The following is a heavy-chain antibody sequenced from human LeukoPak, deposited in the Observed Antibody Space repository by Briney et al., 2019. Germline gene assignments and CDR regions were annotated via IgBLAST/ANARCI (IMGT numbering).Heavy chain of an antibody. J-gene: IGHJ5*02. CDR1: RYSFTSYW. CDR3: ARLSAAAGYNWFDP. D-gene: IGHD6-13*01. Sequence: GESLNISCKGSRYSFTSYWIGWVRQMPVKGLEWMGIIYLGDSDTRYSPSFQGQVTISADKTIRTAYLQWSSLKASDTAMYYCARLSAAAGYNWFDPWGQGTLVTVSS. V-gene: IGHV5-51*01. CDR2: IYLGDSDT.